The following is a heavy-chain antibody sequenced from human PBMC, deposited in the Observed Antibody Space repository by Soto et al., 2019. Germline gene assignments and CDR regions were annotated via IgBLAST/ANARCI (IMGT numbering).Heavy chain of an antibody. CDR2: IWYDGSNK. Sequence: QVQLVESRGGVVQPGRSLRLSCAASGFTFSSYGMHWVRQAPGKGLEWVAVIWYDGSNKYYADSVKGRFTISRDNSKNTLYLQMNSLRAEDTAVYYCARDGCSSTSCYEGGYYYYMDVWGKGTTVTVSS. V-gene: IGHV3-33*01. CDR3: ARDGCSSTSCYEGGYYYYMDV. D-gene: IGHD2-2*01. CDR1: GFTFSSYG. J-gene: IGHJ6*03.